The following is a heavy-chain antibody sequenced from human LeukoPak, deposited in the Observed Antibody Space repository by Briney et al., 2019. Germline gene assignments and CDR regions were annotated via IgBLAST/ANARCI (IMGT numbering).Heavy chain of an antibody. CDR3: ARVVWGQLTYYFDY. Sequence: PGGSLRLSCAASGFTFSNYGMSWVRQAPGKGLEWVSAISGSSSYIYYADSVKGRFTISRDNAKNSLYLQMHSLRAEDTAVYYCARVVWGQLTYYFDYWGQGTLVTVSS. V-gene: IGHV3-21*01. CDR2: ISGSSSYI. D-gene: IGHD3-16*01. CDR1: GFTFSNYG. J-gene: IGHJ4*02.